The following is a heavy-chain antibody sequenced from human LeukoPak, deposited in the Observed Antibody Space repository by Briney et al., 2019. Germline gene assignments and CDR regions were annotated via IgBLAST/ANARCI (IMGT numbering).Heavy chain of an antibody. Sequence: QPGGSLRLSCAASGFTFSSYSMNWVRQAPGKGLEWVSYISSSSSTIYYADSVKGRFTISRDNAKNSLYVQMNSLRVEDTGVYYCAREGFSFSDYYGSFFDYWGQGTLVTVSS. CDR1: GFTFSSYS. J-gene: IGHJ4*02. CDR2: ISSSSSTI. D-gene: IGHD3-10*01. V-gene: IGHV3-48*01. CDR3: AREGFSFSDYYGSFFDY.